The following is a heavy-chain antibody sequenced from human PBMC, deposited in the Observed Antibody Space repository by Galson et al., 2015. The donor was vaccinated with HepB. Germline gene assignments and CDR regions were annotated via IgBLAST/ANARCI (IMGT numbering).Heavy chain of an antibody. J-gene: IGHJ5*02. CDR3: ARGPTTGGWFDP. CDR2: IIPIFGTA. Sequence: SVKVSCKASGGTFSTHAISWVRQAPGQGLEWMGGIIPIFGTANYAQKFQGRVTITADESTSTAYMELSSLRSEDTAVYYCARGPTTGGWFDPWGQGTLVTVSS. CDR1: GGTFSTHA. V-gene: IGHV1-69*13. D-gene: IGHD1-1*01.